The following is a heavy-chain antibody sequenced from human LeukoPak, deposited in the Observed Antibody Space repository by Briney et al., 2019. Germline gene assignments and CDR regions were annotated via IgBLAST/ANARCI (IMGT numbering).Heavy chain of an antibody. CDR2: IKSKTDGGTT. CDR1: GFTVSSNY. J-gene: IGHJ4*02. CDR3: ATDRALGYCSSTSCXXFDY. Sequence: GGSLRLSCAASGFTVSSNYMSWVRQAPGKGLEWVGRIKSKTDGGTTDYAAPVKGRFTISRDDSKNTLYLQMNSLKTEDTAVYYCATDRALGYCSSTSCXXFDYWGQGTLVTVSS. V-gene: IGHV3-15*01. D-gene: IGHD2-2*01.